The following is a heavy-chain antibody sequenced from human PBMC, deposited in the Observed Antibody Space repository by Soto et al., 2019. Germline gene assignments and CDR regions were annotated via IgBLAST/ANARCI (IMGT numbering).Heavy chain of an antibody. CDR1: GFRFEDYA. Sequence: DVQLVESGGGLVQPGRSLRLSCAASGFRFEDYAMHWVRQAPGKGLEWVSGIAWNSDIIGYADSVKGRFTISRDNGKNSLYLQMNSLRPEDTALYYCAEDHYGSAIYGMDVWGQGTTVTVSS. V-gene: IGHV3-9*01. J-gene: IGHJ6*02. CDR2: IAWNSDII. CDR3: AEDHYGSAIYGMDV. D-gene: IGHD3-10*01.